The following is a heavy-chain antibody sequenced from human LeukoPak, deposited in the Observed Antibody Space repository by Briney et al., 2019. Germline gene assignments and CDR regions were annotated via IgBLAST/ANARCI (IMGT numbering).Heavy chain of an antibody. Sequence: GGSLRLSCAASGFTFSSYGMHWARQAPGKGLEWVAVISYDGSNKYYADSVKGRFTISRGNSKNTLYLQMNSLRAEDTAVYYCAKDSTGGFDYWGQGTLVTVSS. CDR1: GFTFSSYG. D-gene: IGHD3-16*01. V-gene: IGHV3-30*18. CDR3: AKDSTGGFDY. J-gene: IGHJ4*02. CDR2: ISYDGSNK.